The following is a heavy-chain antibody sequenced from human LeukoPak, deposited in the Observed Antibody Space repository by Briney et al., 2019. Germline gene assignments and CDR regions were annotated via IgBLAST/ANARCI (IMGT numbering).Heavy chain of an antibody. CDR1: GGSISSYY. CDR2: IYSTGST. D-gene: IGHD6-13*01. CDR3: ASHIASAGTAGFDF. V-gene: IGHV4-4*07. Sequence: SETLSLTCTVSGGSISSYYWSWIRQSAGKGLEWIGRIYSTGSTNYNPSLKSRVTMSVDTSKNQFSLRLRSVTAADTAVYYCASHIASAGTAGFDFWGQGALVSVSS. J-gene: IGHJ4*02.